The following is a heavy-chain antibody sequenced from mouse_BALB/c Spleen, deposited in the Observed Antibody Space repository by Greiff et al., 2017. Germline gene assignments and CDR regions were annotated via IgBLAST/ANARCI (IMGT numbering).Heavy chain of an antibody. V-gene: IGHV1-82*01. Sequence: QVQLQQSGPELVKPGASVKISCKASGYAFSSSWMNWVKQRPGQGLEWIGRIYPGDGDTNYNGKFKGKATLTADKSPSTAYMQLSSLTSVDSAVYFWARYDGAYWGQGTLVTVSA. CDR1: GYAFSSSW. J-gene: IGHJ3*01. CDR2: IYPGDGDT. CDR3: ARYDGAY. D-gene: IGHD2-12*01.